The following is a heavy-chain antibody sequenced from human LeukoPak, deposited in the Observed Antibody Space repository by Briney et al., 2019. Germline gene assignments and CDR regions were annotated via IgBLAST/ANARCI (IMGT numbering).Heavy chain of an antibody. CDR3: ALLSSIAARVDY. J-gene: IGHJ4*02. D-gene: IGHD6-6*01. CDR2: IIPIFGTA. V-gene: IGHV1-69*05. CDR1: GGTFSSYD. Sequence: ASVKVSCKASGGTFSSYDISWVRQAPGQGLEWMGGIIPIFGTASYAQEFQGRVTITTAESTSTAYMGLSSLRSEDTAVYCCALLSSIAARVDYWGPGTLVTVSS.